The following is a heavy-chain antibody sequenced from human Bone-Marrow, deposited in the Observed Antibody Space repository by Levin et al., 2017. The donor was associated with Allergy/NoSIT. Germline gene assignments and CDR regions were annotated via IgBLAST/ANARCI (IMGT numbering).Heavy chain of an antibody. J-gene: IGHJ6*02. CDR2: ISSRGTTM. CDR1: GFTLSDYY. Sequence: GGSLRLSCAASGFTLSDYYMSWIRQAPGKGLEWVSYISSRGTTMYLADSVKGRFTISRDNAKNSLSLQMNSLRADDTAVYYCARGMNKAQYNYGMDVWGQGTTVTVSS. V-gene: IGHV3-11*01. CDR3: ARGMNKAQYNYGMDV. D-gene: IGHD1/OR15-1a*01.